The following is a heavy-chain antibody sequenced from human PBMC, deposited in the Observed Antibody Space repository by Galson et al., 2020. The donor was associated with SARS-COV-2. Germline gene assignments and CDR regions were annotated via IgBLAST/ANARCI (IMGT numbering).Heavy chain of an antibody. Sequence: SVKVSCKTSGYNFTRYAIHWVRQAPGQGLEWMGWINVASGNTRYSQTLQGRVTITRDTSETTAYMELTSLTFEDAAIYFCAGGGGTSWGQGTLVTVSS. CDR1: GYNFTRYA. J-gene: IGHJ1*01. CDR3: AGGGGTS. D-gene: IGHD1-26*01. CDR2: INVASGNT. V-gene: IGHV1-3*01.